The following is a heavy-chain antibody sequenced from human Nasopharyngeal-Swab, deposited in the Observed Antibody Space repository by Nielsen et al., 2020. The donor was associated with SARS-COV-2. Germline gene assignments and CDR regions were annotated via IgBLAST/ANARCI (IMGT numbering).Heavy chain of an antibody. CDR1: GFTVSSNY. CDR2: FYSDGST. Sequence: GGSLRLSCAASGFTVSSNYMSWVRQAPGKGLEWVSVFYSDGSTFYADSVKGRFTISRDNSKDTLYLQMDSLRAEDTAVYYCAKARDDFWSGYYYFDYWGQGTLVTVSS. D-gene: IGHD3-3*01. CDR3: AKARDDFWSGYYYFDY. J-gene: IGHJ4*02. V-gene: IGHV3-66*01.